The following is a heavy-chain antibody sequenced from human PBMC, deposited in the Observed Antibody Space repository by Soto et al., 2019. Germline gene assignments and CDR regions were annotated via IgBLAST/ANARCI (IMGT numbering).Heavy chain of an antibody. Sequence: PGGALRLSCAASGFTFIDYYMSWILQAPWKGLEWVSYISSSGSTIYYADSVKGRFTISRDNAKNSLYLQMNSLRAEDTAVYYCARPTVTGDYYYYYYMDVWGKGTTVTVSS. CDR2: ISSSGSTI. CDR3: ARPTVTGDYYYYYYMDV. V-gene: IGHV3-11*01. D-gene: IGHD4-4*01. CDR1: GFTFIDYY. J-gene: IGHJ6*03.